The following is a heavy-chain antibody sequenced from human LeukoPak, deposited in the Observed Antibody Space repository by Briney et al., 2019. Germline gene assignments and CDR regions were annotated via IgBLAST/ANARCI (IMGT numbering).Heavy chain of an antibody. CDR3: ARDLTSYDYVWDY. Sequence: GGSLRLSCAASGFTVSSNYMSWVRQPPGKGLEWVSVIYSGGSTYYADSVKGRFTISRDNSRNTLYLQMNSLRAEDTAVYYCARDLTSYDYVWDYWGQGTLVTVSS. D-gene: IGHD3-16*01. J-gene: IGHJ4*02. CDR1: GFTVSSNY. V-gene: IGHV3-66*01. CDR2: IYSGGST.